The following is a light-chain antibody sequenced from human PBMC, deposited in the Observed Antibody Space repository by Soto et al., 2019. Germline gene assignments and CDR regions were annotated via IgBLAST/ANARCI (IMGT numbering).Light chain of an antibody. CDR3: QQYGASPWT. J-gene: IGKJ1*01. V-gene: IGKV3-20*01. CDR1: PSVGGRS. CDR2: DAS. Sequence: EIVLTQSPGTLSLFPGESATLSCRASPSVGGRSLAWYQQKRGQAPRLLIYDASPMATGIPGRFSGSWSGIYFFLTISRLELEDFAVYHCQQYGASPWTFGQGTKVEVK.